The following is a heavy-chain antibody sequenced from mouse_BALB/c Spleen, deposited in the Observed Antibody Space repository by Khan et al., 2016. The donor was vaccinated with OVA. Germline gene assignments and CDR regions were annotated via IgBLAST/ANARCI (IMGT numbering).Heavy chain of an antibody. J-gene: IGHJ2*01. CDR2: LNTYTGET. Sequence: QIQLVQSGPELKKPGETVKISCKASGYTFTNYVMNWVKQSPGKGLKWMGWLNTYTGETTYADDFKGRFAFSLETSASTAYLQNTSLKKEDTATYVSTRFHGGYWGQGTTLTVSS. CDR1: GYTFTNYV. V-gene: IGHV9-3-1*01. CDR3: TRFHGGY.